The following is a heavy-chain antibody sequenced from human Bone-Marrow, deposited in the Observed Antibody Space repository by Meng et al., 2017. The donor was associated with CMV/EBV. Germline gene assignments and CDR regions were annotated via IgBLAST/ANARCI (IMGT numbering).Heavy chain of an antibody. CDR3: ARRADLIVVAGLAY. V-gene: IGHV1-2*02. D-gene: IGHD6-19*01. CDR1: GYTFTGYY. J-gene: IGHJ4*02. CDR2: INPNTGGT. Sequence: ASVKVSCKASGYTFTGYYIHWVRQAPGQGLEWMGWINPNTGGTNSAQKFQGRVTMTRDTSFGTAYMELSRLRFDDTAMYYCARRADLIVVAGLAYWGQGTRVTGYS.